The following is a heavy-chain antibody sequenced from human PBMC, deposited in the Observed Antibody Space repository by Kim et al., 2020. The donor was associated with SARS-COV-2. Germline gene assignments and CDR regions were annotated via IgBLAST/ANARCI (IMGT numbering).Heavy chain of an antibody. CDR1: GGSISSYY. Sequence: SETLSLTCTVSGGSISSYYWSWIRQPPGKGLEWIGYIYYSGSTNYNPSLKSRVTISVDTSKNQFSLKLSSVTAADTAVYYCARTLSSYSYDSSGYPYYYYFDYWGQGTLVTVSS. D-gene: IGHD3-22*01. V-gene: IGHV4-59*08. CDR2: IYYSGST. J-gene: IGHJ4*02. CDR3: ARTLSSYSYDSSGYPYYYYFDY.